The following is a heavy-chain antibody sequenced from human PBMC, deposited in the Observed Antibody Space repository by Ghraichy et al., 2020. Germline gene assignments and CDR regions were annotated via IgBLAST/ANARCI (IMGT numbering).Heavy chain of an antibody. V-gene: IGHV3-23*01. CDR1: GFTFSNYA. Sequence: GESLNISCAASGFTFSNYAMNWVRRAPGKGLEWVSTLGSTGTDTYYADSVKGRFTISRDNSKNALFLQMNTLRVEDTAVYYCAKLTLTGTSVDYWGQGTLVTVSS. D-gene: IGHD3-9*01. J-gene: IGHJ4*02. CDR3: AKLTLTGTSVDY. CDR2: LGSTGTDT.